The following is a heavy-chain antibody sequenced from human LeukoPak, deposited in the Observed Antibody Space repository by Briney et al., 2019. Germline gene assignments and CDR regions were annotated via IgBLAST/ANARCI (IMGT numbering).Heavy chain of an antibody. CDR3: AKNGGPHGMDV. Sequence: GGSLRLSCATSGXTFSSIWMSWVRQAPGKGLEGVANIKHDGSETNYVDSVKGRFTISRDNAKNSLHLQMNSLRVEDTAVYYCAKNGGPHGMDVWGQGTTVTVSS. J-gene: IGHJ6*02. CDR1: GXTFSSIW. CDR2: IKHDGSET. V-gene: IGHV3-7*02. D-gene: IGHD3-16*01.